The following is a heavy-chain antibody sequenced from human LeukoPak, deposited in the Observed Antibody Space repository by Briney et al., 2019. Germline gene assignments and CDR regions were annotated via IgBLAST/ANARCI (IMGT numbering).Heavy chain of an antibody. Sequence: GESLKISCKGFGYDFATYWIGWVRQMPGKGLEWMGIIYPGDSDTRYSPSFQGQVTISADKSISTAYLQWSSLKASDTAMYYCARRGSINWNDERDNWFDPWGQGTLVTVSS. CDR3: ARRGSINWNDERDNWFDP. J-gene: IGHJ5*02. CDR2: IYPGDSDT. D-gene: IGHD1-1*01. CDR1: GYDFATYW. V-gene: IGHV5-51*01.